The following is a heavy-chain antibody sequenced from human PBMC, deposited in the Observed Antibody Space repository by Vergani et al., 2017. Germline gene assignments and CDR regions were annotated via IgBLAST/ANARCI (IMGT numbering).Heavy chain of an antibody. CDR1: GYSISSGYY. J-gene: IGHJ4*02. V-gene: IGHV4-38-2*01. CDR3: ARHLRYFDWPEWSFDY. CDR2: IYTSGST. D-gene: IGHD3-9*01. Sequence: QVQLQESGPGLVKPSETLSLTCAVSGYSISSGYYWGWIRQPPGKGLEWIGYIYTSGSTNYNPSLKSRVTISVDTSKNQFSLKLSSVTAADTAVYYCARHLRYFDWPEWSFDYWGQGTLVTVSS.